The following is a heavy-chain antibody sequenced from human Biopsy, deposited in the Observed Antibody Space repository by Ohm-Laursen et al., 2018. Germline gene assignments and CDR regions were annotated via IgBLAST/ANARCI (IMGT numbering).Heavy chain of an antibody. J-gene: IGHJ4*02. CDR3: GNEICGRDY. CDR2: IDRSGNT. D-gene: IGHD1-1*01. V-gene: IGHV4-34*08. CDR1: GATSSGYY. Sequence: SDTLSLTCVVYGATSSGYYWSWIRQPPGKGLGWLGQIDRSGNTNYNPSLKGRLTISANTSKNQFSLKLTSVTAADTAVYFCGNEICGRDYWGQGALVTVSS.